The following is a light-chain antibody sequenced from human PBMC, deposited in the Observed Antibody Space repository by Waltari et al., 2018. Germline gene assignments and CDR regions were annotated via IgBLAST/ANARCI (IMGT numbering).Light chain of an antibody. Sequence: SALTQPASLSGSPGQSITIPCSGTSSDIGAYNSVSLYKQSPGKAPKPMIFDVSKRPSGVSKRFSASKSGNTASLTISGLQSEDEAEYYCSSYTEINTFVVFGGGTKLTVL. V-gene: IGLV2-14*03. J-gene: IGLJ2*01. CDR1: SSDIGAYNS. CDR3: SSYTEINTFVV. CDR2: DVS.